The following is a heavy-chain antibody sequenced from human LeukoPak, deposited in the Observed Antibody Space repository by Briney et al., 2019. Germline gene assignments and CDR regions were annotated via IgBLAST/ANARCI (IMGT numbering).Heavy chain of an antibody. J-gene: IGHJ6*03. Sequence: PSQTLSLTCTVSGGSISSGSYYWSWIRQPAGKGLEWIGRIYTSGSTNYNPSLKSRVTISVDTSKNQFSLKLSSVTAADTAVYYCARHLAVVISGGYYYYYMDVWGKGTTVTISS. V-gene: IGHV4-61*02. CDR2: IYTSGST. CDR3: ARHLAVVISGGYYYYYMDV. D-gene: IGHD3-22*01. CDR1: GGSISSGSYY.